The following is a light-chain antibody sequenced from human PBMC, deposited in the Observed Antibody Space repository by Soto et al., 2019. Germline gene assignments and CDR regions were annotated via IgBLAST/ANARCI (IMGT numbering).Light chain of an antibody. Sequence: EIVMRQSPASLSVSPGERVTLSCRASQSVSNNLVWYQQKPGQGPRLLIYGAFTRATGIPDRFSGSGSGTDFTLTISRLEPEDFAVYYCQQHETLITFGQGTRLEIK. J-gene: IGKJ5*01. CDR3: QQHETLIT. V-gene: IGKV3D-15*01. CDR2: GAF. CDR1: QSVSNN.